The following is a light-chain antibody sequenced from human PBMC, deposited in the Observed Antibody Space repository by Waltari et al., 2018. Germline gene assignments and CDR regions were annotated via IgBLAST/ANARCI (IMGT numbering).Light chain of an antibody. V-gene: IGKV3D-15*01. J-gene: IGKJ4*01. CDR2: GAS. CDR3: QQYNNWPLT. Sequence: EIVMTQSPATLSVSPGERATLSCRDSQSVSSNLAWYQQKPGQAPRHLIYGASTRATGIPARFSGSGSGTEFTLTISSLQSEDFAVYYCQQYNNWPLTFGGGTKVEIK. CDR1: QSVSSN.